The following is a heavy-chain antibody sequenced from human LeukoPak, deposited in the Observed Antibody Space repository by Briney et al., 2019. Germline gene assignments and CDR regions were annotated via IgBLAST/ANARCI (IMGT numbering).Heavy chain of an antibody. CDR3: ATLPYYYDSSGSYYFDY. D-gene: IGHD3-22*01. CDR2: ISGSGNRT. J-gene: IGHJ4*02. Sequence: PGGSLRLSCAASGFTFSSYGMSWVRQAPGKGLEWVSVISGSGNRTYYADSVKGRFTISRDNSKNTLYLQMNSLRVEDTAVYYCATLPYYYDSSGSYYFDYWGQGTLVTVSS. CDR1: GFTFSSYG. V-gene: IGHV3-23*01.